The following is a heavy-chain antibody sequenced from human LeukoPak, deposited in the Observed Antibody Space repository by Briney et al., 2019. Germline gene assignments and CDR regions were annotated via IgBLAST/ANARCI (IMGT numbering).Heavy chain of an antibody. V-gene: IGHV3-23*01. Sequence: GGSLRLSCAASAFSFSSYAMSWVRQAPGKGLEWVSAISGSGGSTYYADSVKGRFTISRDNSKNTLYLQMNSLRAEDTAVYYCAKLQYYYDSSGYTNFDYWGQGTLVTVSS. CDR2: ISGSGGST. J-gene: IGHJ4*02. CDR1: AFSFSSYA. D-gene: IGHD3-22*01. CDR3: AKLQYYYDSSGYTNFDY.